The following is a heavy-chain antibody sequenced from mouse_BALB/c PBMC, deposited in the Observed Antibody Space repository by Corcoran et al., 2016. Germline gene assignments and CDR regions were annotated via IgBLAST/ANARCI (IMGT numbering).Heavy chain of an antibody. D-gene: IGHD1-2*01. CDR3: ARSPLLRLPAMDY. J-gene: IGHJ4*01. V-gene: IGHV8-8*01. CDR2: IWWDDDK. Sequence: QVTLKESGPGILQPSQTLSLTCSFSGFSLSTSGMGVGCIRQPSGKGLEWLAHIWWDDDKRYNPALKSRLTSYKDTSSNQVFLKSASVDTADTATYYCARSPLLRLPAMDYWGQGTSVTVSS. CDR1: GFSLSTSGMG.